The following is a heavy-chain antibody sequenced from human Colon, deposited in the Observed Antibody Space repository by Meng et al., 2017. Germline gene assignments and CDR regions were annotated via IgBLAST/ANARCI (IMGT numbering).Heavy chain of an antibody. D-gene: IGHD1-26*01. CDR2: IYHSGST. CDR3: ARDNGEDSGGGSYFWWFDP. Sequence: SETLSLTCTVSGYSISSGSYWGWVRQPPGKGLEWIGTIYHSGSTYYNPSLKSRVTMSVDTSKNQFSLNLSSGPAADTAVYYCARDNGEDSGGGSYFWWFDPWGRGTLVTVSS. J-gene: IGHJ5*02. V-gene: IGHV4-38-2*02. CDR1: GYSISSGSY.